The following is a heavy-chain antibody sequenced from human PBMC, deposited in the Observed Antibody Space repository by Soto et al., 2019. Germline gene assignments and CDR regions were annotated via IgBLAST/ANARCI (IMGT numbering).Heavy chain of an antibody. Sequence: PSETLSLTCTVSGGSISSSSYYWGWIRQPPGKGLEWIGSIFYSGSTYYNPSLKSRVTISVDTSKNQFSLKLSSVTAADTAVYYCARGENYDSSGYYDPHDAFDIWGQGTMVTVSS. CDR1: GGSISSSSYY. CDR2: IFYSGST. J-gene: IGHJ3*02. CDR3: ARGENYDSSGYYDPHDAFDI. V-gene: IGHV4-39*07. D-gene: IGHD3-22*01.